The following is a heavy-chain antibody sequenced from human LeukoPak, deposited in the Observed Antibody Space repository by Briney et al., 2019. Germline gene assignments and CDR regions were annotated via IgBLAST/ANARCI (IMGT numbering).Heavy chain of an antibody. J-gene: IGHJ6*03. V-gene: IGHV1-18*01. D-gene: IGHD2-2*01. CDR3: QAAVPAAIDYYYYMDV. CDR2: ISAYNGST. CDR1: GYTFTSYG. Sequence: ASVKVSCKASGYTFTSYGISWVRQAPGQGLEWMGLISAYNGSTNYAQKLQGRVTMTTDTSTSTAYMELRSLRSDDTAVYYCQAAVPAAIDYYYYMDVWGKGTTVTVSS.